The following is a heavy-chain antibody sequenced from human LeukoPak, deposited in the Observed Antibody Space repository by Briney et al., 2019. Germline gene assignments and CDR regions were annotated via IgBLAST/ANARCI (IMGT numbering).Heavy chain of an antibody. V-gene: IGHV3-23*01. CDR3: AKDLVLRFLEWLSPYGMDV. J-gene: IGHJ6*02. Sequence: GGSLRLSCAASGFTFSSYAMSWVRPAPGTGLEWVSAISGSGGSTYDADSVKGRFTISRDNSKNTLYLQTNSLRAEDTAVYYCAKDLVLRFLEWLSPYGMDVWGQGTTVTVSS. CDR1: GFTFSSYA. D-gene: IGHD3-3*01. CDR2: ISGSGGST.